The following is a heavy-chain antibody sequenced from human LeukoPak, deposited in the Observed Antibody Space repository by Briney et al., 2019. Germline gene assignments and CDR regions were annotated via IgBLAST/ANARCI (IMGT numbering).Heavy chain of an antibody. D-gene: IGHD2-15*01. Sequence: SETLSLTCTVSGGSISGRSYYWGWIRQPPGKGLEWIGSFYYTGITYFNPSLKGRVTVSVDTSRKHFSLKLTSVTAADTAVYYCARGPVVVVAATHYFDSWGQGILVTVSS. CDR2: FYYTGIT. J-gene: IGHJ4*02. CDR1: GGSISGRSYY. CDR3: ARGPVVVVAATHYFDS. V-gene: IGHV4-39*07.